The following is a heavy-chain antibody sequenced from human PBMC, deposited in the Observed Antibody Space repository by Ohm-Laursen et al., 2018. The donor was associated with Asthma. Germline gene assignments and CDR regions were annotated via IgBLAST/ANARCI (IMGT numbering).Heavy chain of an antibody. CDR2: IWYNGSNK. Sequence: SLRLSCTASGFTFSSYGMHWVRQAPGKGLEWVAVIWYNGSNKYYADSVKGRFTISRDNAKNSLYLQMNSLRAEDTAVYYCARGYSSSSLFVLYYYNMDVWGQGTTVTVSS. V-gene: IGHV3-33*01. D-gene: IGHD6-6*01. J-gene: IGHJ6*02. CDR1: GFTFSSYG. CDR3: ARGYSSSSLFVLYYYNMDV.